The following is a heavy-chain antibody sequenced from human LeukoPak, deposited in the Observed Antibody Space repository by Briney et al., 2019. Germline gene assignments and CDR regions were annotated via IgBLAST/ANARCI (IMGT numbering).Heavy chain of an antibody. CDR3: ARDFESGFWSGYYSSWFDP. CDR1: GYTFTSYS. D-gene: IGHD3-3*01. V-gene: IGHV1-18*01. CDR2: ISAYNGNT. Sequence: ASVKVSCKASGYTFTSYSISWVRQAPGQGLEWMGWISAYNGNTNYAQKLQGRVTMTTDTSTSTAYMELRSLRSDDTAVYYCARDFESGFWSGYYSSWFDPWGQGTLVTVSS. J-gene: IGHJ5*02.